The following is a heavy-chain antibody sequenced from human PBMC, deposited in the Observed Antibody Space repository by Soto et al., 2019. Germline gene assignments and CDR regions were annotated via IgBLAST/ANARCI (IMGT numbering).Heavy chain of an antibody. J-gene: IGHJ6*02. D-gene: IGHD2-2*02. CDR2: ISHDGDHE. CDR3: AREYTAWPLAYGLDV. CDR1: GFNFRNNG. Sequence: GGSLRLSCAASGFNFRNNGMHWVRQVPGKGLEFVAVISHDGDHEDYADSVKGRFTISRDNAKNSVSLQMNSLRAEDTAVYYCAREYTAWPLAYGLDVWGQGTTVSV. V-gene: IGHV3-30*03.